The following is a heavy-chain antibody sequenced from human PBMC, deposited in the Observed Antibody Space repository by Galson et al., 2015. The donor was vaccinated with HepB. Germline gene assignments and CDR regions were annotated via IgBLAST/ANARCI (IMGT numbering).Heavy chain of an antibody. V-gene: IGHV5-51*01. CDR3: ARKDYGTGSMDV. Sequence: QSGAEVKKPGESLKISCKASGYIFSTYWTGWVRQTPGKGLEWMGSIYPGDSDVRYNPYFQGQVTFSADRSINTAYLQWSSLKASDTAMYYCARKDYGTGSMDVWGQGTTVTVSS. D-gene: IGHD3-10*01. CDR1: GYIFSTYW. J-gene: IGHJ6*02. CDR2: IYPGDSDV.